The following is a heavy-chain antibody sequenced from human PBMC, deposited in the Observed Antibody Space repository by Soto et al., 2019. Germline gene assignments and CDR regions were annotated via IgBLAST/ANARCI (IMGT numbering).Heavy chain of an antibody. Sequence: QVQLVQSGAEVKKPGASVKVSCKASGYTFTSYYIHWVRQAPGHGLEWMGIVNPRGGTTTYAQKFQGRVTMTSDTSPSTVYMELSSLRSEDTALYYCATDISLTTLTTGWDYWGQGTLVTVSS. CDR1: GYTFTSYY. CDR2: VNPRGGTT. V-gene: IGHV1-46*03. J-gene: IGHJ4*02. CDR3: ATDISLTTLTTGWDY. D-gene: IGHD4-17*01.